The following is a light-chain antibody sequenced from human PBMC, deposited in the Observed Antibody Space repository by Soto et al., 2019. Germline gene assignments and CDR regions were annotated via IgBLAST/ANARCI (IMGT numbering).Light chain of an antibody. J-gene: IGLJ2*01. CDR1: SSDVGGYNY. Sequence: QSALTQPASVSGSPGQSITISCTGTSSDVGGYNYVSWYQQHPGKAPKLMIYDVSNRPSGVSNRFSGSKSGNTASLTISGLQAEDGADYYCSSNTSRRHVVFGGGTKLTVL. V-gene: IGLV2-14*01. CDR2: DVS. CDR3: SSNTSRRHVV.